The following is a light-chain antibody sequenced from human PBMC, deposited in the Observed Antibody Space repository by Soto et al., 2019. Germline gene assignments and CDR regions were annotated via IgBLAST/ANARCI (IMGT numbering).Light chain of an antibody. CDR3: LQDYSYPLS. CDR2: AAS. CDR1: EDIRND. J-gene: IGKJ4*01. Sequence: AIQMTQSPSSLSASVGDRLTITCRASEDIRNDLGWYQRKPGKAPTLLIYAASSLQSGVPSRFSGSRSGTDYTLTISSLRPEDFATYYCLQDYSYPLSFGGGTKVEIK. V-gene: IGKV1-6*02.